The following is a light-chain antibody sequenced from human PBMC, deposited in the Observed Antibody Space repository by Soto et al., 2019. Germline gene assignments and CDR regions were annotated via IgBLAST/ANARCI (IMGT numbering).Light chain of an antibody. CDR2: EVS. Sequence: QSALTQPPSASGSRGQSVTISCTGTSSDVGGYNYVSWYQQHPGKAPKLMIYEVSKRPSRVPDRFSGSKSGNTASLTVSGLQAEDEADYYCSSYAGSNNLVLFGGGTKLTVL. CDR3: SSYAGSNNLVL. CDR1: SSDVGGYNY. V-gene: IGLV2-8*01. J-gene: IGLJ2*01.